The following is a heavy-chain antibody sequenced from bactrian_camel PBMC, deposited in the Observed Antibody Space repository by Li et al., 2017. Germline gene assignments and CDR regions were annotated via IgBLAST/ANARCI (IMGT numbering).Heavy chain of an antibody. Sequence: VQLVESGGGSVQTGGSLRLSCEISLYIYSSYCMGWFRQAPGKERVAVAAHYTGTATTYVADSVKGRFAISLDNAKNTLYLQMNNLKVEVTAMYYCAADAVNLQLARGYNYWGQGTQV. V-gene: IGHV3S1*01. D-gene: IGHD6*01. CDR3: AADAVNLQLARGYNY. CDR1: LYIYSSYC. J-gene: IGHJ4*01. CDR2: HYTGTATT.